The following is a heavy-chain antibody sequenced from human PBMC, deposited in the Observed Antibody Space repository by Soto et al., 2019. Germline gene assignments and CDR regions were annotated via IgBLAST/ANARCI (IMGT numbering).Heavy chain of an antibody. CDR2: IYYSGST. CDR1: GGSISSYY. V-gene: IGHV4-59*01. J-gene: IGHJ4*02. CDR3: ARAYGYNAIEGFGY. Sequence: QVQLQESGPGLVKPSETLSLTCTVSGGSISSYYWSWIRQPPGKGLEWIGYIYYSGSTNYNPSLKSRVTIXVXTXXNQFSLKLSSVTAADTAVYYCARAYGYNAIEGFGYWGQGTLVTVSS. D-gene: IGHD5-12*01.